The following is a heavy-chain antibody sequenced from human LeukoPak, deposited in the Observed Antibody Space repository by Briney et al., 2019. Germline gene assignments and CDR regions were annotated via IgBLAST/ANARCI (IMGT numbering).Heavy chain of an antibody. J-gene: IGHJ5*02. Sequence: PGGSLRLSCAASGFTFNSYAMSWVRQAAGKGLEWVSSISGSGGSTCYADAVKGRFTISRDSSKNMLYLQMNTLRAEDTAIYYCANDGIDSGDPNGFDLWGQGTLVTVSS. V-gene: IGHV3-23*01. D-gene: IGHD3-10*01. CDR1: GFTFNSYA. CDR2: ISGSGGST. CDR3: ANDGIDSGDPNGFDL.